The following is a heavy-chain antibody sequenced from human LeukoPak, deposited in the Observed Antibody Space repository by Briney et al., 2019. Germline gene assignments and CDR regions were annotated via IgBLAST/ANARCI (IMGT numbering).Heavy chain of an antibody. Sequence: PGGSLRLSCAASGFTFSNAWMSWVRQAPGKGLEWVGRIKTKTDGGTTDYAAPVKGRFTISRDDSKNTLYLQMNSLKTEDTAVYYCTTGQVVDYDSSGYSALDYWGQGTLVTVSS. D-gene: IGHD3-22*01. V-gene: IGHV3-15*01. CDR2: IKTKTDGGTT. CDR1: GFTFSNAW. CDR3: TTGQVVDYDSSGYSALDY. J-gene: IGHJ4*02.